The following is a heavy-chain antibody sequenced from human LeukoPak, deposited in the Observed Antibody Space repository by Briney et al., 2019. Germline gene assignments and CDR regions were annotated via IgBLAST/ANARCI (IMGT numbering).Heavy chain of an antibody. D-gene: IGHD6-19*01. V-gene: IGHV3-66*01. J-gene: IGHJ4*02. CDR1: GFTVSRNY. Sequence: GEFLRLSCAVSGFTVSRNYMSWVRQAPGKGLEWVSVIYSGDRTYYADSVKGRFTISRDNSKNTLYLQMNSLRADDTALYYCARVDSGWYYFDYWGQGTLVTVSS. CDR3: ARVDSGWYYFDY. CDR2: IYSGDRT.